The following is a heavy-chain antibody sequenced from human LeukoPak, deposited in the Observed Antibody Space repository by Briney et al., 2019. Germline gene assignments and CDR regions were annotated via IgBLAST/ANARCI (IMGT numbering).Heavy chain of an antibody. V-gene: IGHV4-38-2*02. D-gene: IGHD2-15*01. Sequence: SETLSLTCTVSGYSISSGYYWGWIRQPPGKGLEWIGSIYHSGSTYYNPSLKSRVTISVDTSKNQFSLKLSSVTAADTAVYYCARDKIGYCSGGSCLKHYYYYMDVWGKGTTVTISS. J-gene: IGHJ6*03. CDR3: ARDKIGYCSGGSCLKHYYYYMDV. CDR1: GYSISSGYY. CDR2: IYHSGST.